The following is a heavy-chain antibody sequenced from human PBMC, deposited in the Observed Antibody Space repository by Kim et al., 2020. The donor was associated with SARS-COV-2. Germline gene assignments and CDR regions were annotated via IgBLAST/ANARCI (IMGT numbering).Heavy chain of an antibody. J-gene: IGHJ4*02. CDR1: GIAFSTSG. D-gene: IGHD3-16*01. V-gene: IGHV3-33*01. CDR3: GGDKGVSCIDH. Sequence: GGSLRLSCAASGIAFSTSGMHWVRQAPGKGLEWVAMIWSDGSDKYYGDSVKGRFTISRDNSKNMVYLQMDSLRGEDTALYYCGGDKGVSCIDHWGQGTLVTVSS. CDR2: IWSDGSDK.